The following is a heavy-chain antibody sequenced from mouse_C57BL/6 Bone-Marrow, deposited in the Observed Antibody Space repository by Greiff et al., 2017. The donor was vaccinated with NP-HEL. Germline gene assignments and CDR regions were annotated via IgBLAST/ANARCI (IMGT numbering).Heavy chain of an antibody. V-gene: IGHV5-12*01. D-gene: IGHD1-1*01. J-gene: IGHJ3*01. CDR2: ISNGGGST. Sequence: EVKLMESGGGLVQPGGSLKLSCAASGFTFSDYYMYWVRQTPEKRLEWVAYISNGGGSTYYPDTVKGRFTISRANAKNTLYLQMSRLKSEDTAMYYCARRDYGSSYGAWFAYWGQGTLVTVSA. CDR3: ARRDYGSSYGAWFAY. CDR1: GFTFSDYY.